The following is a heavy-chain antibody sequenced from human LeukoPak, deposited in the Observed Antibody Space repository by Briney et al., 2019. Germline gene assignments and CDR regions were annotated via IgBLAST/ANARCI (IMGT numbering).Heavy chain of an antibody. CDR2: IIPIFGTA. V-gene: IGHV1-69*13. Sequence: ASVKVSCKASGGTFSSYAISWVRQAPGQGLEWMGGIIPIFGTANYAQKFQGRVTITADESTSTAYMELSSLRSEDTAVYYCARDLGPATQPTAGYWGQGTLVTVSS. D-gene: IGHD2-2*01. CDR1: GGTFSSYA. J-gene: IGHJ4*02. CDR3: ARDLGPATQPTAGY.